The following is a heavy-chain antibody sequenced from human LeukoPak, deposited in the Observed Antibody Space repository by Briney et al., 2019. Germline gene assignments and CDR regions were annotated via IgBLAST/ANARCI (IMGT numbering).Heavy chain of an antibody. Sequence: SETLPLTCTVSGYSISSGYYWGWIRQPPGKGLEWIGRMSHFLNTYYNPSLKSRVTISADTSKNQFSLKLSSVTAADTAVYYCARGVAVAGGYFDYWGQGALVTVSS. CDR1: GYSISSGYY. CDR2: MSHFLNT. D-gene: IGHD6-19*01. J-gene: IGHJ4*02. CDR3: ARGVAVAGGYFDY. V-gene: IGHV4-38-2*02.